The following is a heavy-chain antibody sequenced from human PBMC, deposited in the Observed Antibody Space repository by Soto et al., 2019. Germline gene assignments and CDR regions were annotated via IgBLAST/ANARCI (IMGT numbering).Heavy chain of an antibody. J-gene: IGHJ4*02. Sequence: ETLSLTCAVYGGSFSGYYWSWIRQPPGKGLEWIGEINHSGSTNYNPSLKSRVTISVDTSKNQFSLELISVTAADAAVYYCAGPGDCGGDCYYFNYWGQGTLVTVSS. CDR3: AGPGDCGGDCYYFNY. V-gene: IGHV4-34*01. D-gene: IGHD2-21*02. CDR2: INHSGST. CDR1: GGSFSGYY.